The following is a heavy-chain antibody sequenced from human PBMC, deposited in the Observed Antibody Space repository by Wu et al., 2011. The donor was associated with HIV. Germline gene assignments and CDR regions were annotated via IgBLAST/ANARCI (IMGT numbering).Heavy chain of an antibody. CDR3: ARRENFGAGPFDY. Sequence: EVQLVQSGAEVKKPGATVKISCKVSGYTFTDSYLHWVQQAPGKGLEWMGLIDPEDGEAKYAEHFQGRVTITADTSTDTAYMELSSLRSEDTAIYFCARRENFGAGPFDYWGLGTLVTVSS. CDR2: IDPEDGEA. J-gene: IGHJ4*02. CDR1: GYTFTDSY. V-gene: IGHV1-69-2*01. D-gene: IGHD3-10*01.